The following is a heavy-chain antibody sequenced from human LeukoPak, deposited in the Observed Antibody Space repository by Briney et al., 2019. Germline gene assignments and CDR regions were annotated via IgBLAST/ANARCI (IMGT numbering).Heavy chain of an antibody. CDR3: ARAAPYHYYDSSGYYPNWFDP. J-gene: IGHJ5*02. D-gene: IGHD3-22*01. CDR2: IYYSGST. V-gene: IGHV4-59*01. Sequence: PSETLSLTCTVSGGSISSYYWSWIRQPPGKGLEWIGYIYYSGSTNYNPSPKSRGTISVDTSKNQFSLKLSSVTAADTAVYYCARAAPYHYYDSSGYYPNWFDPWGQGTLVTVSS. CDR1: GGSISSYY.